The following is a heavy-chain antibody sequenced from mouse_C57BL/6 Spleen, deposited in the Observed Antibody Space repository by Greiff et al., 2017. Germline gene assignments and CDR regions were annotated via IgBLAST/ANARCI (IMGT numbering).Heavy chain of an antibody. CDR3: ARRDFGSSLYYYAMDY. Sequence: QVQLQQPGAELVRPGSSVKLSCKASGYTFTSYWMDWVKQRPGQGLEWIGNIYPSDSETHYNQKFKDKATLTVDKSSSTAYMQLSSLTSEDSAVYYGARRDFGSSLYYYAMDYWGQGTSVTVSS. V-gene: IGHV1-61*01. CDR2: IYPSDSET. D-gene: IGHD1-1*01. CDR1: GYTFTSYW. J-gene: IGHJ4*01.